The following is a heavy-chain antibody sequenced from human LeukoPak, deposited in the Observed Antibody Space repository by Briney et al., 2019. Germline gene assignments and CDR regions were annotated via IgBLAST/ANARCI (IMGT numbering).Heavy chain of an antibody. V-gene: IGHV4-39*01. Sequence: PSETLSLTCTVSGGSISSSSYYWGWIRQPPGKGLEWIGSIYYSGSTYYNPSLKSRVTISVDTSKNQFSLKLSSVTAADTAVYYCARGASGPYEYWGQGSLVTVSS. D-gene: IGHD4/OR15-4a*01. J-gene: IGHJ4*02. CDR3: ARGASGPYEY. CDR1: GGSISSSSYY. CDR2: IYYSGST.